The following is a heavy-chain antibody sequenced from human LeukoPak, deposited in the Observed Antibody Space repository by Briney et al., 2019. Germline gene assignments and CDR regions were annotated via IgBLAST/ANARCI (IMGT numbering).Heavy chain of an antibody. CDR2: IYPGDSDT. D-gene: IGHD6-13*01. J-gene: IGHJ4*02. Sequence: GESLKISCKGSGYSFTNYWIGWVRQMPGKGLEWMGTIYPGDSDTKYSPSFQGQVTISADKSISTAYPQWSSLKASDTAMYYCARRIAAAGSIGTRYFDYWGQGTLVTVSS. CDR1: GYSFTNYW. V-gene: IGHV5-51*01. CDR3: ARRIAAAGSIGTRYFDY.